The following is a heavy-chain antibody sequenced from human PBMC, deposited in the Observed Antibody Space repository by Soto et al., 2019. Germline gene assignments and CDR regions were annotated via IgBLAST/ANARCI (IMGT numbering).Heavy chain of an antibody. CDR2: ISGSGGST. D-gene: IGHD3-22*01. J-gene: IGHJ3*02. Sequence: EVQLLESGGGLVQPGGSLRLSCAASGFTFSSYAMSWVRQAPGKGLEWVSAISGSGGSTYYADSVKGRFTISRDNSKNTLYLQMNSLRAEDTAVYYCAKDSGYYDSSGYYYEAFDIWGQGTMVTVSS. V-gene: IGHV3-23*01. CDR1: GFTFSSYA. CDR3: AKDSGYYDSSGYYYEAFDI.